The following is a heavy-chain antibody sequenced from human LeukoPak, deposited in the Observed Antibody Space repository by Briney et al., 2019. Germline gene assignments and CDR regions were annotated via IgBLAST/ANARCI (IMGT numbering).Heavy chain of an antibody. CDR2: ISSSSSTI. D-gene: IGHD5-18*01. J-gene: IGHJ4*02. V-gene: IGHV3-48*01. CDR3: AKDQRRLPHVDFDY. CDR1: GFTFSSYS. Sequence: GGSLRLSCAASGFTFSSYSMNWVRQAPGKGLEWVSYISSSSSTIYYADSVKGRFTISRDNAKNSLYLQMNSLRAEDTAVYYCAKDQRRLPHVDFDYWGQGTLVTVSS.